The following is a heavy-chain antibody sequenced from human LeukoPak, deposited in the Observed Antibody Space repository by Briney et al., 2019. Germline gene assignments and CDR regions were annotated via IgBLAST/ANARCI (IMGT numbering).Heavy chain of an antibody. CDR3: ARAYYYGSGSYRIDAFDI. CDR2: IYTSGST. CDR1: GGSISSYY. V-gene: IGHV4-4*08. Sequence: PSETLSLTCTVSGGSISSYYWSWIRQPPGKGLEWIGRIYTSGSTNYNPSLKSRVTISVDTSKNQFSLKLSSVTAADTAVYYCARAYYYGSGSYRIDAFDIWGQGTMVTVSS. J-gene: IGHJ3*02. D-gene: IGHD3-10*01.